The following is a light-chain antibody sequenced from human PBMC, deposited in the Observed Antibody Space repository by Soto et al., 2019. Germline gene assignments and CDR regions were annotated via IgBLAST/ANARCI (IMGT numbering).Light chain of an antibody. CDR3: GSWDSSLSAYV. CDR1: SSNIGGNS. CDR2: DDN. V-gene: IGLV1-51*01. J-gene: IGLJ1*01. Sequence: QSALTQPPSVSAAPGQKFTISCSGSSSNIGGNSVSWYQQLPGTAPKLLIYDDNKRPSGIPDRFSGSKSGTSATLGITGFQTGDEADYYCGSWDSSLSAYVFGTGTKVTV.